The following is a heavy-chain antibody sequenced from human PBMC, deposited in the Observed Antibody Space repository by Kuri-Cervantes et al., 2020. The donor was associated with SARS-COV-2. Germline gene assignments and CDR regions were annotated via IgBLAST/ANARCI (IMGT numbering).Heavy chain of an antibody. V-gene: IGHV4-59*12. D-gene: IGHD4-23*01. Sequence: SETLSLTCTVSSGSISNYYWSWIRQSPGKGLEWIGYIYYSGSTNYNPSLKSRVTISVDKSKNQFSLKLSSVTAADTAVYYCARGARDYGGNSEFDYWGQGTLVTVSS. CDR1: SGSISNYY. J-gene: IGHJ4*02. CDR3: ARGARDYGGNSEFDY. CDR2: IYYSGST.